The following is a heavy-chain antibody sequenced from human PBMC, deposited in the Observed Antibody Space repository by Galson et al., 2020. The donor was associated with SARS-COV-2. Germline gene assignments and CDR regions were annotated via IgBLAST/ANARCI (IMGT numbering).Heavy chain of an antibody. D-gene: IGHD6-13*01. Sequence: KIGESLKISCTASGLIFSDYYMTWIRQAPGKGPEWISYISPSSHYTNYADSVRGRFTISRDNTKTSLFLHMDSLRAEDTAVYYCAGSHKNFWYNFDNWGQGALVTVSS. J-gene: IGHJ4*02. CDR2: ISPSSHYT. CDR3: AGSHKNFWYNFDN. V-gene: IGHV3-11*03. CDR1: GLIFSDYY.